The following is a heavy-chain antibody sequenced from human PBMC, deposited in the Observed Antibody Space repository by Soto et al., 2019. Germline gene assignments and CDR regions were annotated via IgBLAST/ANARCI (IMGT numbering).Heavy chain of an antibody. CDR1: GFTFSSYE. D-gene: IGHD3-10*01. V-gene: IGHV3-48*03. CDR2: ISSTGTTI. Sequence: LRLSCAASGFTFSSYEMNWVRQAPGKGLEWVSYISSTGTTIYYADSVKGRFTISRDNAKNSLYLQMNSLRAEDTAVYYCARDPRMVRGVIIPGDAFDIWGQGTTVTV. J-gene: IGHJ3*02. CDR3: ARDPRMVRGVIIPGDAFDI.